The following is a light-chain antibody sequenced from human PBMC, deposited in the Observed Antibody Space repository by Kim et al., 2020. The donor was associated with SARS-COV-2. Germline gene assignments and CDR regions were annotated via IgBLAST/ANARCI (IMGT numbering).Light chain of an antibody. Sequence: ELTQPPSASGTPGQRVTISCSGSSSNIGRNTVNWYQQVPGPAPKLLIYSNSQRPSGVPDRFSGSKSGTSVSLAISGLQSEDEADYYCAAWDDSLNGWVFGGGTQLTVL. J-gene: IGLJ3*02. CDR2: SNS. V-gene: IGLV1-44*01. CDR3: AAWDDSLNGWV. CDR1: SSNIGRNT.